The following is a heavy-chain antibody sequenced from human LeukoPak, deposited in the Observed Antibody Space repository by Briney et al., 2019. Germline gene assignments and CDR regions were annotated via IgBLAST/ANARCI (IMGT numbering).Heavy chain of an antibody. Sequence: SETLSLTCTVSGGSISSSSYYWGWIRQPPGKGLEWIGSIYYSGSTYYNPSLKSRVTISVDTSKNQFSLKLSSVTAADTAVYYCARDHEIAVAGTIDYWGQGTLVTVSS. CDR2: IYYSGST. CDR3: ARDHEIAVAGTIDY. D-gene: IGHD6-19*01. CDR1: GGSISSSSYY. J-gene: IGHJ4*02. V-gene: IGHV4-39*07.